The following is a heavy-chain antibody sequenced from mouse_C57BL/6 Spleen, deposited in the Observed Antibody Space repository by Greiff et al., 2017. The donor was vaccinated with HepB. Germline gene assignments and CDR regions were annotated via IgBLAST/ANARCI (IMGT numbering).Heavy chain of an antibody. J-gene: IGHJ3*01. CDR3: ARPIYYDYDGVFAY. CDR2: IWSGGST. V-gene: IGHV2-2*01. D-gene: IGHD2-4*01. Sequence: VQLQESGPGLVQPSQSLSITCTVSGFSLTSYGVHWVRQSPGKGLEWLGVIWSGGSTDYNAAFISRLSISKDNSKSQVFFKMNSLQADDTAIYYCARPIYYDYDGVFAYWGQGTLVTVSA. CDR1: GFSLTSYG.